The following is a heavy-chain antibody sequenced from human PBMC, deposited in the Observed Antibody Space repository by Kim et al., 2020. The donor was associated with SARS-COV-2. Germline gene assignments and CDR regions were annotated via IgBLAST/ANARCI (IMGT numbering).Heavy chain of an antibody. D-gene: IGHD2-2*02. CDR2: INHSGST. CDR1: GGSFSGYY. Sequence: SETLSLTCAVYGGSFSGYYWSWIRQPPGKGLEWIGEINHSGSTNYNPSLKSRVTISVDTSKNQFSLKLSSVTAADTAVYYCARGRRGRYCSSTSCYTIPPAAGTPFDYWGQGTLVTVSS. J-gene: IGHJ4*02. CDR3: ARGRRGRYCSSTSCYTIPPAAGTPFDY. V-gene: IGHV4-34*01.